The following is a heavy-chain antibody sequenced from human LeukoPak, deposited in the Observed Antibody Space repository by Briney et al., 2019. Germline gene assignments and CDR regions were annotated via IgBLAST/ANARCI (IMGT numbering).Heavy chain of an antibody. V-gene: IGHV3-30*18. D-gene: IGHD6-13*01. CDR2: ISYDGSNK. J-gene: IGHJ5*02. Sequence: GGSLRLSCAASGNYWMHWVRQAPGKGLEWVAVISYDGSNKYYADSVKGRFTISRDNSKNTLYLQMNSLRAEDTAVYYCAKDIRQQLVRWFDPWGQGTLVTVSS. CDR3: AKDIRQQLVRWFDP. CDR1: GNYW.